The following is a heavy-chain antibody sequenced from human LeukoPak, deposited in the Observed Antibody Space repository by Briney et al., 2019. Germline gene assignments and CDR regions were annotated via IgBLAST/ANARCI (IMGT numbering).Heavy chain of an antibody. J-gene: IGHJ3*02. CDR3: ARGPRITMIVVVIGARAFDI. V-gene: IGHV4-39*07. Sequence: PSETLSLTCTVSGGSISSSSYYWGWIRQPPGKGLEWIGSIYYSGSTNYNPSLKSRVTISVDTSKNQFSLKLSSVTAADTAVYYCARGPRITMIVVVIGARAFDIWGQGTMVTVSS. CDR1: GGSISSSSYY. CDR2: IYYSGST. D-gene: IGHD3-22*01.